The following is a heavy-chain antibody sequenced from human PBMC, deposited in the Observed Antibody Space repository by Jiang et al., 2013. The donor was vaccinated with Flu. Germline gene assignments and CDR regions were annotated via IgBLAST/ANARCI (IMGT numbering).Heavy chain of an antibody. D-gene: IGHD2-15*01. J-gene: IGHJ4*02. V-gene: IGHV4-39*01. CDR3: ASRYCSGDTCHLPVFDY. CDR2: IYYSGTT. Sequence: KGLEWIGSIYYSGTTYYNPSLKSRVTMSVDTSKNQFSLILSSVTAADTAVYYCASRYCSGDTCHLPVFDYWGQGTLVTVSS.